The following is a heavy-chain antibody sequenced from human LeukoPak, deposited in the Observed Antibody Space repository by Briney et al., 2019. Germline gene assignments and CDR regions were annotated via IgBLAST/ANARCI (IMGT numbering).Heavy chain of an antibody. D-gene: IGHD1-1*01. Sequence: GGSLRLSCAASGFTFSGYSMNWVRQAPRKGLEWVSSIDREGTYTVYADSVKGRFTISRDNAKNSLYLQMNNLRAEDTAVYYCARYETIGVTTGDYWGRGTLVTVSS. V-gene: IGHV3-21*06. J-gene: IGHJ4*02. CDR2: IDREGTYT. CDR3: ARYETIGVTTGDY. CDR1: GFTFSGYS.